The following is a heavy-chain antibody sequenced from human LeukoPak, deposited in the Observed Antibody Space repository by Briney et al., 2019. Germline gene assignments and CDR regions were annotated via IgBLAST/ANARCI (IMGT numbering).Heavy chain of an antibody. D-gene: IGHD1-26*01. V-gene: IGHV3-74*01. J-gene: IGHJ4*02. CDR3: ARNPLVGATPYYFDY. CDR2: INTDGSST. CDR1: GFTFSSYW. Sequence: GGSLRLSCAASGFTFSSYWMHWVRQAPGKGLVWVSRINTDGSSTSYADSVKGRFTISRDNAKNTLYLQMNSLRAEDTAVYYCARNPLVGATPYYFDYWGQGTLVTVSS.